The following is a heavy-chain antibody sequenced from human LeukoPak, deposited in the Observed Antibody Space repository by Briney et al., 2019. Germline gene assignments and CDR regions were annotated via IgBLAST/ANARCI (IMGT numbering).Heavy chain of an antibody. V-gene: IGHV3-30*02. CDR2: IRYDGSNK. CDR3: AKDQGITIFGVDFFFDY. J-gene: IGHJ4*02. CDR1: GFTFSSYG. Sequence: GGSLRLSCAASGFTFSSYGMHWVRQAPGTGLEWVAFIRYDGSNKYYADSAKGRFTISRDNSKNTLYLQMNSLRAEDTAVYYCAKDQGITIFGVDFFFDYWGQGTLVTVSS. D-gene: IGHD3-3*01.